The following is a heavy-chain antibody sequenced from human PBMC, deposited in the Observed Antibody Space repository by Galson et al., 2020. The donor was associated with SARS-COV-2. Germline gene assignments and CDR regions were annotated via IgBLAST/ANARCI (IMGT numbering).Heavy chain of an antibody. CDR1: GFTFSSYS. CDR2: ISSSSSYI. V-gene: IGHV3-21*01. D-gene: IGHD3-22*01. CDR3: ARVSGAWYYYDSTGYADD. Sequence: TGGSLRLSCAASGFTFSSYSMNWVRQAPGKGLEWVSSISSSSSYIYYADSVKGRFTISRDNAKNSLYPQMNSLRAEDTAVYYCARVSGAWYYYDSTGYADDWGQGTLVTVSS. J-gene: IGHJ4*02.